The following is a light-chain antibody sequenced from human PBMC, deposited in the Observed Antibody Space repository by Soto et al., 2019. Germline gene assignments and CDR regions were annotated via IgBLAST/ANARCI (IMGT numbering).Light chain of an antibody. CDR2: DVS. Sequence: QSALTQPASVSGSTGQSVTISCTGTSSDVGGYNYVSWYQQHPGKATKLMIYDVSNRPSGVSNRFSGSKSGNTASLTISGLQAEDEADYYCSSYTSSSTLGFGGGTKLTVL. J-gene: IGLJ2*01. CDR3: SSYTSSSTLG. V-gene: IGLV2-14*01. CDR1: SSDVGGYNY.